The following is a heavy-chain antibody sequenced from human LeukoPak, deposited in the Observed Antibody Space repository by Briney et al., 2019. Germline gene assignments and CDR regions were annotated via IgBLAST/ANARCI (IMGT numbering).Heavy chain of an antibody. CDR3: ARTLTFGGVIVLFDY. J-gene: IGHJ4*02. CDR2: IYYSGST. D-gene: IGHD3-16*02. CDR1: GGSISSYY. V-gene: IGHV4-59*01. Sequence: PSETLSLTCTVSGGSISSYYWSWIRQPPGKGLEWIGYIYYSGSTNYNPSLKSRVTISVDTSKNQFSLKLSSVTAADTAVYYCARTLTFGGVIVLFDYWGQGTLVTVSS.